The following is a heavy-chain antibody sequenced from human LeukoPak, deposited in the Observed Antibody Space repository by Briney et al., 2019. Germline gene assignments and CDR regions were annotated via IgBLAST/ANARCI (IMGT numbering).Heavy chain of an antibody. J-gene: IGHJ4*02. CDR1: GFTFSSYS. Sequence: GGSLRLSCAASGFTFSSYSMNWVRQAPGKGLEWVSYISSSSSTIYYADSVKGRFTISRDNAKNSLYLQMNSLRAEDTAVYYCARDLVRFLEWLSIGYWGQGTLVTVSS. CDR2: ISSSSSTI. D-gene: IGHD3-3*01. CDR3: ARDLVRFLEWLSIGY. V-gene: IGHV3-48*01.